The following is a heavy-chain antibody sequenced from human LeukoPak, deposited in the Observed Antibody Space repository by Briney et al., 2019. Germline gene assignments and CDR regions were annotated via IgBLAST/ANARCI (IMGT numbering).Heavy chain of an antibody. D-gene: IGHD3-22*01. CDR2: IYYSGST. CDR1: GGSISSSSYY. J-gene: IGHJ4*02. V-gene: IGHV4-39*01. Sequence: SEPLSLTCTVSGGSISSSSYYWGWIRQPPGKGLEWIGSIYYSGSTYYNPSLKSRVTISVDTSKNQFSLKLSSVTAADTAVYYCARSGSSGYYPQYYFDYWGQGTLVTVSS. CDR3: ARSGSSGYYPQYYFDY.